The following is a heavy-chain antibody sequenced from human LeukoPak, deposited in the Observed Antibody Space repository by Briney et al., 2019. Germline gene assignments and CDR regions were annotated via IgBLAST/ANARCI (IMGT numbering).Heavy chain of an antibody. CDR3: ATSSQVVPAAMRPHYYYYYYMDV. CDR1: GGSISSSSYY. J-gene: IGHJ6*03. Sequence: SETLSLTCTVSGGSISSSSYYWGWIRQPPGKGLEWIASIYSGGSTYYNPSLKSRVTMSVDTSKNQFSLKLSSVTAADTAVYYCATSSQVVPAAMRPHYYYYYYMDVWGKGTTVTISS. CDR2: IYSGGST. V-gene: IGHV4-39*07. D-gene: IGHD2-2*01.